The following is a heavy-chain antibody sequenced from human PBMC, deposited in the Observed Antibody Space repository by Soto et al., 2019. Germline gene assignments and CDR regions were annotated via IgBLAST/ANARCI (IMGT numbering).Heavy chain of an antibody. D-gene: IGHD2-2*01. Sequence: SETLSLTCAVYGGSFSGYYWSWIRQPPGKGLEWIGEINHSGSTNYNPSLKSRVTISADTSKNQFSLKLSSVTAADTAAYYCARRKMRAAARTYYYYGMDVWGQGTTVTVSS. CDR1: GGSFSGYY. CDR2: INHSGST. J-gene: IGHJ6*02. V-gene: IGHV4-34*01. CDR3: ARRKMRAAARTYYYYGMDV.